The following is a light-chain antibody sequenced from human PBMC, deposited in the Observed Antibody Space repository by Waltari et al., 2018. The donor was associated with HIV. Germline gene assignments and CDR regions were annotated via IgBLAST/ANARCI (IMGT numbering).Light chain of an antibody. Sequence: QSALTQPPSASGSLGQSVTISCTGSSSAIGAYDSVPWFQQPPRSAPKLLLYEVTRRPSSVSDRFSGSRSGSTAFLTVAGLQPDDEATYFCSSYGDSLRVLFGGGTNVTVL. CDR1: SSAIGAYDS. CDR3: SSYGDSLRVL. J-gene: IGLJ3*02. CDR2: EVT. V-gene: IGLV2-8*01.